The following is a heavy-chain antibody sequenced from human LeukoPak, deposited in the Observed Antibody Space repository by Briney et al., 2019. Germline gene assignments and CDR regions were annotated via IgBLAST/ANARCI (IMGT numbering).Heavy chain of an antibody. D-gene: IGHD2/OR15-2a*01. CDR2: ISDIGSI. Sequence: PSETLSLTCTVSGGSISSYYWSWIRQPPGKGLEWIAYISDIGSINYNPSLKSRVTISLDTSKNQFSLKLSAVTAADTAVYYCAGHHPRNTVDFWGQGTLVTVSS. J-gene: IGHJ4*02. CDR3: AGHHPRNTVDF. CDR1: GGSISSYY. V-gene: IGHV4-59*08.